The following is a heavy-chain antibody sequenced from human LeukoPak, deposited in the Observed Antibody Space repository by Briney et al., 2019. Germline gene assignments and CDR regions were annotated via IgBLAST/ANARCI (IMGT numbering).Heavy chain of an antibody. CDR3: ARHPPGFGELSSWYFDL. CDR2: ISAYNGNT. Sequence: GASVKVSCKDSGYTFTSYGISWVRQAPGQGLEWMGWISAYNGNTNYAQKLQGRVTMTTDTSTSTAYMELRSLRSDDTAVYYCARHPPGFGELSSWYFDLWGRGTLVTVSS. D-gene: IGHD3-10*01. J-gene: IGHJ2*01. V-gene: IGHV1-18*01. CDR1: GYTFTSYG.